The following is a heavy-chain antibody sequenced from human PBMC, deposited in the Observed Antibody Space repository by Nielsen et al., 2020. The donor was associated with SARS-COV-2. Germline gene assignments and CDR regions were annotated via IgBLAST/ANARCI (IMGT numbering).Heavy chain of an antibody. Sequence: GRSLRLSCAASGFTLSNYNMHWVRQGPGKGLVWVSRINRDGSVTNYADSVKGRFTISRDNGGNTLYLQVNSLRAEDTAAYYCVREGDGYHSYYYGLDVWGRGTTVTVSS. V-gene: IGHV3-74*01. CDR3: VREGDGYHSYYYGLDV. J-gene: IGHJ6*02. CDR1: GFTLSNYN. D-gene: IGHD5-24*01. CDR2: INRDGSVT.